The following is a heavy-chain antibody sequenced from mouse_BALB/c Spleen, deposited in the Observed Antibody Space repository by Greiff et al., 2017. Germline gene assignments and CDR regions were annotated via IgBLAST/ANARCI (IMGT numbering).Heavy chain of an antibody. J-gene: IGHJ3*01. CDR2: INPSTGYT. CDR3: ARTYYDGYGAWFAY. V-gene: IGHV1-7*01. CDR1: GYTFTSYW. D-gene: IGHD2-3*01. Sequence: QVQLQQSGAELAKPGASVKMSCKASGYTFTSYWMHWVKQRPGQGLEWIGYINPSTGYTNYNQKFKDKATLTADKSSSTAYMQLSSLTSEDSAVYYCARTYYDGYGAWFAYWGQGTLVTVSA.